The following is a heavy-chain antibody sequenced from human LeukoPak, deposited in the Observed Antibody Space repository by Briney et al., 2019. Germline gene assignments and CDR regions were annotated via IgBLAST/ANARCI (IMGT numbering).Heavy chain of an antibody. Sequence: PSETLSLTCTVSGGSINNYYWNWIRQPPRKGLERIGYISYSGSTKYNPPLKSRVTISVDTSKNQFSLRLTSVTATDTAVYYCARDAWSAYGHNYFQHWGQGTLLTVSS. V-gene: IGHV4-59*01. D-gene: IGHD5-24*01. J-gene: IGHJ1*01. CDR1: GGSINNYY. CDR2: ISYSGST. CDR3: ARDAWSAYGHNYFQH.